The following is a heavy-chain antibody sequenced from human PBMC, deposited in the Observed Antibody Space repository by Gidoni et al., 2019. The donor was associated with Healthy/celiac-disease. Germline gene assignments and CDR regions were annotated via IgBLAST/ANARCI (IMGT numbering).Heavy chain of an antibody. CDR1: GGSFSGYY. J-gene: IGHJ6*02. CDR2: INHSGST. V-gene: IGHV4-34*01. D-gene: IGHD6-19*01. CDR3: ATGSGWAGHYYYGMDV. Sequence: QVPLQPCGAGLLQPSEPLSLTCAVYGGSFSGYYWSWIRQPPGKGLEWIGEINHSGSTNYNPSLKSRVTISVDTSKNQFSLKLSSVTAADTAVYYCATGSGWAGHYYYGMDVWGQGTTVTVSS.